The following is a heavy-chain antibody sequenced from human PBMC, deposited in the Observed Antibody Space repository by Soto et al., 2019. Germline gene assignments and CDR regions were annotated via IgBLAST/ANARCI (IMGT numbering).Heavy chain of an antibody. V-gene: IGHV3-33*01. J-gene: IGHJ4*02. Sequence: PGGSLRLSCAASGFTFSSYGMHWVRQAPGKGLEWVAVIWYDGSNKYYADSVKGRFTISRDNSKNTLYLQMNSLRAEDTAVYYCARGVATLEGLLFDYWGQGTLVTVSS. D-gene: IGHD5-12*01. CDR3: ARGVATLEGLLFDY. CDR1: GFTFSSYG. CDR2: IWYDGSNK.